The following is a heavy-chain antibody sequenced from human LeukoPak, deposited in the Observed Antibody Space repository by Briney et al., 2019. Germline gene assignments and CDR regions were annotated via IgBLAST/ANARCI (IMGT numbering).Heavy chain of an antibody. J-gene: IGHJ3*02. CDR3: ARDTGVRGVIQDAFDI. V-gene: IGHV1-2*02. CDR1: GYTFTGYY. CDR2: INPNSGGT. D-gene: IGHD3-10*01. Sequence: GASVKVSCKASGYTFTGYYVHWVRQAPGQGLEWMGWINPNSGGTNYAQKFQGRVTMTRDTSISTAYMELSRLRSDDTAVYYCARDTGVRGVIQDAFDIWGQGTMVTVSS.